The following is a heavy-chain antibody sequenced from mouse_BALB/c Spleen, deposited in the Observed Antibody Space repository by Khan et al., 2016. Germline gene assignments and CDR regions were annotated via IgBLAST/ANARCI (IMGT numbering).Heavy chain of an antibody. CDR3: ARDRYDGFDY. V-gene: IGHV7-3*02. CDR2: IRNKANGYTT. CDR1: GFTFTDYY. Sequence: EVELVESGGGLVQPGGSLRLSCATSGFTFTDYYMSWVRQPPGKALEWLGFIRNKANGYTTEYSVSVKGRFTISRDNSPSILYLQMNTLRAEDSATYYCARDRYDGFDYWGQGTTLTVSS. J-gene: IGHJ2*01. D-gene: IGHD2-14*01.